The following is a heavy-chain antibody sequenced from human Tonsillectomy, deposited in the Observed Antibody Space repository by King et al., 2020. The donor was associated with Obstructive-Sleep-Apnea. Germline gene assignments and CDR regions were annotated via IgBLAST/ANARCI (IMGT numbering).Heavy chain of an antibody. CDR2: INHSGST. CDR1: GGSFSGYY. J-gene: IGHJ6*02. D-gene: IGHD4-17*01. V-gene: IGHV4-34*01. Sequence: VQLQQWCAGLLKPSETLSLTCAVYGGSFSGYYWSWIRQPPGKGLEWIGEINHSGSTNYNPYLKSRVTISVDTSKNQFSLKLSSVTAADTAVYYCARHGDHGNMDVWGQGTTVTVSS. CDR3: ARHGDHGNMDV.